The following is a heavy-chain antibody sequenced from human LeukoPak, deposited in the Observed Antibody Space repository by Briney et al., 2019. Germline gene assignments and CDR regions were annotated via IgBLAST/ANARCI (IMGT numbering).Heavy chain of an antibody. CDR2: IYSSGST. J-gene: IGHJ5*02. CDR1: GGSISGYY. CDR3: AKNGQSGFSFDP. Sequence: PSETLSLTCTVSGGSISGYYWNWIRQPPGKGLEWIGYIYSSGSTTYNPSLKSRVTISLDTSKNQFSLKLNSVTAADTAVYYCAKNGQSGFSFDPWGQGTLVTVSS. V-gene: IGHV4-59*12. D-gene: IGHD3-3*01.